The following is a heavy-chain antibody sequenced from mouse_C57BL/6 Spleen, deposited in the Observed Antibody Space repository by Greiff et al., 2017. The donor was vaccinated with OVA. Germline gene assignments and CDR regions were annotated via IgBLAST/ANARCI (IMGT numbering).Heavy chain of an antibody. CDR3: AKESVPYGSSPDY. CDR1: GYAFSSSW. J-gene: IGHJ2*01. D-gene: IGHD1-1*01. V-gene: IGHV1-82*01. CDR2: IYPGDGDT. Sequence: QVQLKESGPELVKPGASVKISCKASGYAFSSSWMNWVKQRPGKGLEWIGRIYPGDGDTNYNGKFKGKATLTADKSSSTAYMQLSSLTSEDSAVYFCAKESVPYGSSPDYWGQGTTLTVSS.